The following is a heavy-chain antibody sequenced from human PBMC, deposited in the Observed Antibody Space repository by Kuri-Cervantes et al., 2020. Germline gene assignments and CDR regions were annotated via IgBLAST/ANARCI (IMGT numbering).Heavy chain of an antibody. V-gene: IGHV3-30*03. CDR2: ISYDGSNK. Sequence: GESLKISCAASGITFSSYSMHWVRQAPGKGLAWVAVISYDGSNKYYAESVKGRFTISRDNSKNTLYLQTNSPRAEDTAVYYFARVGLRYFDWLLSEGGLYYYYGMDVWGQGTTVTVSS. D-gene: IGHD3-9*01. J-gene: IGHJ6*02. CDR3: ARVGLRYFDWLLSEGGLYYYYGMDV. CDR1: GITFSSYS.